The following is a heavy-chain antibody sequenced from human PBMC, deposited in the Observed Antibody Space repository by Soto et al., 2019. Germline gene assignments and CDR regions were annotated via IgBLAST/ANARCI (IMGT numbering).Heavy chain of an antibody. J-gene: IGHJ4*02. V-gene: IGHV3-23*04. D-gene: IGHD2-21*01. CDR3: AKAFCDAATCFPCAS. CDR2: IRNRGSSV. Sequence: EVHLVQSGGGLVQPGESLSLSCVASGFTFNDYAMHWVRQTPGKGLEWVAAIRNRGSSVYYADSVKGRFTISRDKSTKSLSLHMHALRVEDTAVYFCAKAFCDAATCFPCASWRQGTPVAGSP. CDR1: GFTFNDYA.